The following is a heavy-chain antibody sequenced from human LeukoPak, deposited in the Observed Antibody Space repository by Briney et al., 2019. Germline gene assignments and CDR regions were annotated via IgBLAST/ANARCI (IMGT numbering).Heavy chain of an antibody. V-gene: IGHV3-30-3*02. Sequence: GGSLRLSCAASGFTFSSYAMHWVRQAPGKGLEWVAVISYDGSNKYYADSVKGRFTISRDNSKNTLYLQMNSLRAEDTAVYYCAKFVRGEPTDYWGQGTLVTVSS. CDR1: GFTFSSYA. CDR2: ISYDGSNK. J-gene: IGHJ4*02. CDR3: AKFVRGEPTDY. D-gene: IGHD3-10*02.